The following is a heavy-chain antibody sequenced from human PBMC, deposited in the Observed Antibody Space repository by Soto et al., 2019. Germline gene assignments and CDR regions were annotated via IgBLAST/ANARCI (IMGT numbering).Heavy chain of an antibody. Sequence: EVQLVESGGGLVQPGGSLKLSCAASGFTFSGSAMHWVRQASGKGLGWFGRIRSKANNQATAYGASVKGRFTISRDDSKNTAYLQMNSLKTEDTAVYYCSRQASDFWSGKPQYYMDVWGKGTTVTVSS. D-gene: IGHD3-3*01. J-gene: IGHJ6*03. V-gene: IGHV3-73*01. CDR2: IRSKANNQAT. CDR3: SRQASDFWSGKPQYYMDV. CDR1: GFTFSGSA.